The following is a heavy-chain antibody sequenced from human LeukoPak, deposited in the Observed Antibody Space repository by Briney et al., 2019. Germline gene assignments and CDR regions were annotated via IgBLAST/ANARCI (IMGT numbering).Heavy chain of an antibody. D-gene: IGHD3-22*01. J-gene: IGHJ4*02. Sequence: ASVKVSCKASGYTFTSCGISWVRQAPGQGLEWMGWISAYNGNTNYAQKFQGRVTMTTYTSTSTAYMELRSLRSDDTAMYYCVRSDNSGYYPRTLDYWGQGTLVTVSS. CDR2: ISAYNGNT. CDR3: VRSDNSGYYPRTLDY. CDR1: GYTFTSCG. V-gene: IGHV1-18*01.